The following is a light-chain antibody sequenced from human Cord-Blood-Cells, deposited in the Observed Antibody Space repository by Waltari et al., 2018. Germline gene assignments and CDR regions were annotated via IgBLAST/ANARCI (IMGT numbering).Light chain of an antibody. J-gene: IGKJ2*01. CDR2: AAS. CDR3: QQANSFPYT. V-gene: IGKV1-12*01. CDR1: RVISSW. Sequence: DIQMTQSPSSVSASVGDRVTITCRASRVISSWLAWYQQKPGKAPKLLIYAASSLQSGVPSMFSGSVSGTDVTLTISSLQPEDFATYYCQQANSFPYTFGQGTKLEIK.